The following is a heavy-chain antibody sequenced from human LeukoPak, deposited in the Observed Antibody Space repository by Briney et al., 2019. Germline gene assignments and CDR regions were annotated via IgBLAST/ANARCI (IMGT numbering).Heavy chain of an antibody. CDR1: GFTFSSYS. CDR3: ARVQGYYDFWSGPYYYYMDV. CDR2: ISSSSSTI. V-gene: IGHV3-48*04. Sequence: GGSLTLSCAASGFTFSSYSMNWVCQAPGKGLEWVSYISSSSSTIYYADSVKGRFTISRDNAKNSLYLQMNSLRAEDTAVYYCARVQGYYDFWSGPYYYYMDVWGKGTTVTVSS. J-gene: IGHJ6*03. D-gene: IGHD3-3*01.